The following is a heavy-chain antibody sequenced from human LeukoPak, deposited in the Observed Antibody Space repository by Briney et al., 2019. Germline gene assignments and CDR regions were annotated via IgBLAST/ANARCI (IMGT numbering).Heavy chain of an antibody. CDR3: ARQTGYSSSWYGESWFDP. CDR2: IYHSGST. CDR1: GYSISSGYY. D-gene: IGHD6-13*01. J-gene: IGHJ5*02. V-gene: IGHV4-38-2*01. Sequence: SETPSLTCAVSGYSISSGYYWGWIRQPPGKGLEWIGSIYHSGSTYYNPSLKSRVTISVDTSKNQFSLKLSSVTAADTAVYYCARQTGYSSSWYGESWFDPWGQGTLVTVSS.